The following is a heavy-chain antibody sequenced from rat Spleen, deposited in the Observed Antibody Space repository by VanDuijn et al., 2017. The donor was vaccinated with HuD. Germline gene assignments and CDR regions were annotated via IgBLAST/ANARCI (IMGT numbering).Heavy chain of an antibody. Sequence: EVQLVESGGGLVQPGRSLKLSCAASGFIFNNYYMVWVRQAPKKGLEWVATITYDGAHTYYRDSVKGRFTISRDNARRSLYLQMDSLRSEDTATYYCARQNWPYYFDYWGQGVMVTVSS. D-gene: IGHD5-1*01. V-gene: IGHV5-7*01. CDR1: GFIFNNYY. J-gene: IGHJ2*01. CDR2: ITYDGAHT. CDR3: ARQNWPYYFDY.